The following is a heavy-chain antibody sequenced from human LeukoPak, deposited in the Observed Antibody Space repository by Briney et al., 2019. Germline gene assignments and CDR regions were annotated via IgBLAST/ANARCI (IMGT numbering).Heavy chain of an antibody. Sequence: GGSLRLSCAASGFTFSSYWMSWVRQAPGKGLEWVANIKQDGSEKYYVDSVKGRFTISRDNAKNSLYLQMNSLRAEDTAVYYCAREANWLHTGGDYWGQGTLVTVSS. D-gene: IGHD5-24*01. CDR2: IKQDGSEK. J-gene: IGHJ4*02. V-gene: IGHV3-7*01. CDR1: GFTFSSYW. CDR3: AREANWLHTGGDY.